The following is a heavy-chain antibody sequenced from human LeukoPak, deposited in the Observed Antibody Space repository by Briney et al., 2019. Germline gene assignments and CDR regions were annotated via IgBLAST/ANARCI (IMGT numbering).Heavy chain of an antibody. D-gene: IGHD6-13*01. J-gene: IGHJ4*02. Sequence: GGSLRLSGVGSGFTFSSCAMGWVRQAPGKGLEWVSGISGSGDSTYYADSIKGRFTISRDNYKNTLYLQMNSLRAEDTAVYYCAKGPASSIAGAADLDYWGQGTLVTVSS. CDR2: ISGSGDST. V-gene: IGHV3-23*01. CDR3: AKGPASSIAGAADLDY. CDR1: GFTFSSCA.